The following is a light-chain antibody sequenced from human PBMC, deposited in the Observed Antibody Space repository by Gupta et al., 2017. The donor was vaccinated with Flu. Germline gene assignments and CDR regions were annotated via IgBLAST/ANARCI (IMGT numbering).Light chain of an antibody. Sequence: SNIGSNYVYWYRQLPGTAPKLLIYRNNQRPSGVPDRFSGSKSGTSASLAISGLRSEDEADYYCAAWDDSLSGHWVFGGGTKLTVL. CDR1: SNIGSNY. V-gene: IGLV1-47*01. CDR2: RNN. CDR3: AAWDDSLSGHWV. J-gene: IGLJ3*02.